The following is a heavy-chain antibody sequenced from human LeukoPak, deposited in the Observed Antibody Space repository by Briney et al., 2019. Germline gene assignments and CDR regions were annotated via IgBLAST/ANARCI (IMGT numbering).Heavy chain of an antibody. V-gene: IGHV4-4*02. Sequence: KASETLSLTCAVSGGSLSTTNWWVWLRQPPGEGLEWIGEVYHSGGGNKNYNPSLKSRATISVDTSRNQFSLNLRSVTAADTAVYFCARDNPRTTGYSSGSSFDFWGQGIVVTVSS. J-gene: IGHJ4*02. CDR3: ARDNPRTTGYSSGSSFDF. CDR2: VYHSGGGNK. CDR1: GGSLSTTNW. D-gene: IGHD6-19*01.